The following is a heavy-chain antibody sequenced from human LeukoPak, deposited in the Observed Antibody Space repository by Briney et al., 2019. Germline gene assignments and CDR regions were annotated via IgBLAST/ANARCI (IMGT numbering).Heavy chain of an antibody. J-gene: IGHJ3*02. CDR1: GFTFTNYW. CDR2: IKQDRSEK. D-gene: IGHD3-22*01. Sequence: GGSLRLSCAASGFTFTNYWMSWVRQAPGKGLELVANIKQDRSEKYYVDSVKGRFTISRDNAKNSLYLQMNSLRAEDTALYYCARVNYYDSSGYYRAGFDIWGQGTMVTVSS. V-gene: IGHV3-7*03. CDR3: ARVNYYDSSGYYRAGFDI.